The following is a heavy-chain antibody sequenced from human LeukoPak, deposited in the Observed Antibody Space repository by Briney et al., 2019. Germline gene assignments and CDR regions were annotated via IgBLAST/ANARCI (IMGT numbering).Heavy chain of an antibody. CDR3: ARSGSSSWYGFDY. D-gene: IGHD6-13*01. CDR1: GGSISRSSYY. CDR2: INYSGST. Sequence: SETLSLTCTVSGGSISRSSYYWGWIRQPPGKGLEWIGSINYSGSTNYNPSLKSRVTISVDTSKNQFSLKLSSVTAADTAVYYCARSGSSSWYGFDYWGQGTLVTVSS. V-gene: IGHV4-39*07. J-gene: IGHJ4*02.